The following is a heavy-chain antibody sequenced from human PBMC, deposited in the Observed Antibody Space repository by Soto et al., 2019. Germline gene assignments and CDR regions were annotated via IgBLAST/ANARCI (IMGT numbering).Heavy chain of an antibody. CDR2: ISPNSNYR. CDR3: VRGGGGGQFDS. Sequence: QIQLVESGGGLVKPGGSLRLSCEVSGFTFSDCYMSWIRQAPGKGLEWLSYISPNSNYRQYAESVKGRHTISRDNAKNSLSLQMNSLRVEDTAVYYCVRGGGGGQFDSWGQGTLVTVSS. V-gene: IGHV3-11*06. J-gene: IGHJ4*02. CDR1: GFTFSDCY. D-gene: IGHD2-21*01.